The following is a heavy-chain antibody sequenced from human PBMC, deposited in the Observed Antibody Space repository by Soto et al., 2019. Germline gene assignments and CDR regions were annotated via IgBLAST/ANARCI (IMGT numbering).Heavy chain of an antibody. CDR1: GYTFTSYD. CDR2: MNPNSGNT. Sequence: ASVNVSCKASGYTFTSYDINWVRQATGQGLEWMGWMNPNSGNTGYAQKFQGRVTMTRNTSISTAYMELSSLRSEDTAVYYCARGGFFEGYGDYYFDYWGQGTLVTVSS. J-gene: IGHJ4*02. V-gene: IGHV1-8*01. D-gene: IGHD4-17*01. CDR3: ARGGFFEGYGDYYFDY.